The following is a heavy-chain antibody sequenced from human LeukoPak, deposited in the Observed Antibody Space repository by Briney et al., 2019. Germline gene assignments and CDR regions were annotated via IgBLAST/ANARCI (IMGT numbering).Heavy chain of an antibody. CDR1: GFTFSSYA. V-gene: IGHV3-30*04. Sequence: PGRSLRLPCAASGFTFSSYAMHWVRQAPGKGLEWVAVIAYDGSNIYYTDAVKGRFTISRDNSKNTLYLQMNNLRAEDTAVYYCSRDCHRDGGSGVCHTRDYFDHWGQGTLVTVSS. CDR2: IAYDGSNI. CDR3: SRDCHRDGGSGVCHTRDYFDH. D-gene: IGHD2-8*02. J-gene: IGHJ4*02.